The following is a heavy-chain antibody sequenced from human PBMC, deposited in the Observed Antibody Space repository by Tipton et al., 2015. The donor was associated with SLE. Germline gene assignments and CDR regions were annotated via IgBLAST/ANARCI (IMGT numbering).Heavy chain of an antibody. V-gene: IGHV4-61*02. CDR1: GDSVSNEFYS. Sequence: TLSLTCAVSGDSVSNEFYSWGWVRQPAGKGLEWIGRIHVTGTSTYNPSLKSRVTLSLDTSKNQFSLKLSSVTAADTAVYYCARHEELRFLEWLSRGFDYWGQGTLVTVSS. CDR2: IHVTGTS. D-gene: IGHD3-3*01. CDR3: ARHEELRFLEWLSRGFDY. J-gene: IGHJ4*02.